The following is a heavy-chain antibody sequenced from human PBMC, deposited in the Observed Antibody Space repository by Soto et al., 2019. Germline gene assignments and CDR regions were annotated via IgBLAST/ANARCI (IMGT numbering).Heavy chain of an antibody. V-gene: IGHV4-34*01. D-gene: IGHD1-7*01. CDR3: ARGERRYHWNYAPRSWFDP. CDR2: INHSGST. CDR1: GGAFSGYY. J-gene: IGHJ5*02. Sequence: QVQLQQWGAGLLKPSETLSLTCAVYGGAFSGYYWSWIRQPPGKGLEWIGEINHSGSTNYNPSLTSRVTISVDTSKNQFSLKLGSVTAAATAVYYGARGERRYHWNYAPRSWFDPWGHGTLVTVSS.